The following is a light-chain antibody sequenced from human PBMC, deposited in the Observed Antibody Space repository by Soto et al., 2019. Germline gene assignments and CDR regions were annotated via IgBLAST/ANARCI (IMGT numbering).Light chain of an antibody. CDR3: QHYNTYPWT. V-gene: IGKV1-5*03. CDR2: KAS. CDR1: QSISSW. J-gene: IGKJ1*01. Sequence: DIQMTQSPSTLSASVGDRVTVTCRASQSISSWLAWYQQKAGKAPKLLIYKASALESGVPSRFSGSGSGTEITLTISSLETEDFATYYCQHYNTYPWTFGQGTKVEIK.